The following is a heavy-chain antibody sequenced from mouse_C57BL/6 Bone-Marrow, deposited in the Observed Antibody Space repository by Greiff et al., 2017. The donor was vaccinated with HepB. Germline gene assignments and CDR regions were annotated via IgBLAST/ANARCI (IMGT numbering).Heavy chain of an antibody. D-gene: IGHD1-1*01. CDR2: IHPSDSDT. Sequence: VQLQQPGAELVKPGASVKVSCKASGYTFTSYWMHWVKQRPGQGLEWIGRIHPSDSDTNYNQKFKDKATLTVDKSSSTAYMQLSSLTSEDSAVYYCAIFPITTVVAFDYWGQGTTLTVSS. CDR1: GYTFTSYW. CDR3: AIFPITTVVAFDY. J-gene: IGHJ2*01. V-gene: IGHV1-74*01.